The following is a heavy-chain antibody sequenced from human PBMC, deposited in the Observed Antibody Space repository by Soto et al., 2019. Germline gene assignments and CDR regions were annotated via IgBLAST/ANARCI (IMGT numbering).Heavy chain of an antibody. J-gene: IGHJ4*02. Sequence: GGSLRLSCAASGFTFSSYVMSWVRQAPGKGLEWVSTISAGGSSTYYADSVEGRFTISRDNSKNTLYLQMNSLRPEDTAVYYCAKEGALGLYYFDYWGQGTLVTVSS. CDR3: AKEGALGLYYFDY. D-gene: IGHD3-10*01. CDR2: ISAGGSST. V-gene: IGHV3-23*01. CDR1: GFTFSSYV.